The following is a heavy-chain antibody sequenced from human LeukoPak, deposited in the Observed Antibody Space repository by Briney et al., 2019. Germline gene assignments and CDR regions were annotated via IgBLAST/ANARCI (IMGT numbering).Heavy chain of an antibody. V-gene: IGHV3-23*01. CDR2: ISGSGGST. CDR1: GFTFSSYA. J-gene: IGHJ3*02. Sequence: QSGGSLRLSCAASGFTFSSYAMSWVRQAPGKGLEWVSAISGSGGSTYYADSVKGRFTISRDNSKNTLYLQMNSLRAEDTAVYYCAKDPREGYSRVDDAFDIWGQGTVVTVSS. D-gene: IGHD5-18*01. CDR3: AKDPREGYSRVDDAFDI.